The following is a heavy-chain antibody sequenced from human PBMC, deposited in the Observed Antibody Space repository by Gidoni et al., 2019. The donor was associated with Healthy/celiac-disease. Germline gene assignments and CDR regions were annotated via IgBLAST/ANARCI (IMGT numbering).Heavy chain of an antibody. J-gene: IGHJ4*02. CDR3: ARYDDYNPLVDY. V-gene: IGHV4-39*07. CDR1: GGSISSSSYY. D-gene: IGHD4-17*01. Sequence: QLQLQASGPRLVKPSETLSLTCTVSGGSISSSSYYWGWIRQPPGKGLEWIGSIYYSGSTYYNPSLKSRVTISVDTSKNQFSLKLSSVTAADTAVYYCARYDDYNPLVDYWGQGTLVTVSS. CDR2: IYYSGST.